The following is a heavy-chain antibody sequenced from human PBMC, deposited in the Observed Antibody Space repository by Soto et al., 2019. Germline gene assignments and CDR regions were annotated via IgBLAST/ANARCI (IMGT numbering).Heavy chain of an antibody. CDR2: LKPEGSEK. Sequence: EVQLVESGGGLVQPGGSLRLSCAASGFTFSNYWMNWVRQAPGKGLEWVANLKPEGSEKYYVDSVMGRFSISRDNAKNSLYLQMNSRRAEDTAGYYCASLQIEAWGRGSLVSVSS. CDR1: GFTFSNYW. V-gene: IGHV3-7*05. J-gene: IGHJ5*02. CDR3: ASLQIEA.